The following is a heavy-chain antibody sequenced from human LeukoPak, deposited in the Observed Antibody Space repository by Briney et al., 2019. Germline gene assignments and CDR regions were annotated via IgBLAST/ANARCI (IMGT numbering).Heavy chain of an antibody. CDR3: ARGGAARLHFQN. Sequence: SETLSLTRTVSGGSITSYYWSWIRQPPGKGLECIGYIYYSGTTYYNPSLKSRVTISVDTSKNQFSLKLSSVTAADTAVYYCARGGAARLHFQNWGQGTLVTVSS. J-gene: IGHJ1*01. V-gene: IGHV4-59*01. D-gene: IGHD6-6*01. CDR1: GGSITSYY. CDR2: IYYSGTT.